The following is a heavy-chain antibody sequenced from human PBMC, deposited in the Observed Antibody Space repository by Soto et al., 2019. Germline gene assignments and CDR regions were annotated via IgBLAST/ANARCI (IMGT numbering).Heavy chain of an antibody. CDR2: INAGNGNT. CDR1: GYTFTSYA. V-gene: IGHV1-3*01. D-gene: IGHD3-3*01. Sequence: GASVKVSCKASGYTFTSYAMHWVRQAPGQRLEWMGWINAGNGNTKYSQKFQGRVTITRDTSASTAYMELSSLRSEDTAVYYCARDPYYDFWSGYYGIDYWGQGTLVTVSS. CDR3: ARDPYYDFWSGYYGIDY. J-gene: IGHJ4*02.